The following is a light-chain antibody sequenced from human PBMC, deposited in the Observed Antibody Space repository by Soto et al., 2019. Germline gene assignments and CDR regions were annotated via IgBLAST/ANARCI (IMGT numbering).Light chain of an antibody. Sequence: QSVLTQPPSMSAAPGQNVTISCSGSSSNIGGNYVSWYQHLAGTAPKLLIYDKNKRPSGIPDRFSGSKSATSATLGITGVQTGDEADYYCVTWDINLSAWVFGGGTKLTVL. CDR3: VTWDINLSAWV. CDR1: SSNIGGNY. V-gene: IGLV1-51*01. CDR2: DKN. J-gene: IGLJ3*02.